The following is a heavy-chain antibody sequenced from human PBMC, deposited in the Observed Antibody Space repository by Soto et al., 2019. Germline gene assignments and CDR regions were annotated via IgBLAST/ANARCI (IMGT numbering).Heavy chain of an antibody. CDR1: GYTLTELS. CDR2: FDPEDGET. J-gene: IGHJ3*02. CDR3: ATDRFSRYCSSTSCFDAFDI. D-gene: IGHD2-2*01. Sequence: ASVKVSCKVSGYTLTELSMYWVRQAPGKGLEWMGGFDPEDGETIYAQKFQGRVTMTEDTSTDTAYMELSSLRSEDTAVYYCATDRFSRYCSSTSCFDAFDIWGQGTMVTVSS. V-gene: IGHV1-24*01.